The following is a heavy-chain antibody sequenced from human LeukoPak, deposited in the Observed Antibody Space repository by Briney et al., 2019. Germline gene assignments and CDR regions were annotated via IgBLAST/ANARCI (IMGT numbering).Heavy chain of an antibody. CDR2: ISYDGSNK. CDR1: GFTFSSYG. D-gene: IGHD3-10*01. V-gene: IGHV3-30*18. CDR3: AKGRITMVRGVSMDV. Sequence: GGSLRLSCAASGFTFSSYGMHWVRQAPGKGLEWVAVISYDGSNKYYADSVKGRFTVSRDNSKNTLFLQMNSPRAEDTAVYYCAKGRITMVRGVSMDVWGKGTTVTVSS. J-gene: IGHJ6*04.